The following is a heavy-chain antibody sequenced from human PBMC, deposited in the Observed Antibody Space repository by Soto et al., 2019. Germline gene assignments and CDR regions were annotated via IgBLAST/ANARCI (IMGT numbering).Heavy chain of an antibody. CDR2: MKEDGSEA. CDR3: ARARPGAYFDY. J-gene: IGHJ4*02. CDR1: EFTFSNYW. V-gene: IGHV3-7*01. Sequence: GGSLRLSCEASEFTFSNYWMSWVRQAPGEGLEWVAIMKEDGSEAYYVDSVKGRFTISRDNAKNSLHLQMNSLRVEDTAVYYCARARPGAYFDYWGQGTLVTVSS.